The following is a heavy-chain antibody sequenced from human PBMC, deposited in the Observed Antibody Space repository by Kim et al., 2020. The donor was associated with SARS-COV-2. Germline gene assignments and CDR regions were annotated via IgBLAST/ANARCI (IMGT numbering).Heavy chain of an antibody. V-gene: IGHV3-30*18. CDR1: GFTFSSYG. CDR3: AKPIELLWFGDGFDY. CDR2: ISYDGSNK. J-gene: IGHJ4*01. D-gene: IGHD3-10*01. Sequence: GGSLRLSCAASGFTFSSYGMHWVRQAPGKGLEWVAVISYDGSNKYYADSVKGRFTISRDNSKNTLYLQMNSLRAEDTAVYYCAKPIELLWFGDGFDYWG.